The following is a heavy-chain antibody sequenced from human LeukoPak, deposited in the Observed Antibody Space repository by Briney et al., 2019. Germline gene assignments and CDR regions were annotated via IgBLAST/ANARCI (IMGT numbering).Heavy chain of an antibody. Sequence: PGGSLRLSCAASGFTFGNYWMSWVRQAPGKGPEWVAHINMDGSVKYYVDSVKGRFTISRDNAKNSLYLQMNSLKVEDTAVYYCARDKVTYWGPGTLVTVSS. CDR2: INMDGSVK. J-gene: IGHJ4*02. CDR1: GFTFGNYW. CDR3: ARDKVTY. V-gene: IGHV3-7*01.